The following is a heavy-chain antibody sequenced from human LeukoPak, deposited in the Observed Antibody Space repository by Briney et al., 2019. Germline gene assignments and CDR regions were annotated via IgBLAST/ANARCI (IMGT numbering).Heavy chain of an antibody. D-gene: IGHD3-3*01. CDR3: ARDGVRFPIFGAVRIPPDLGVFDI. V-gene: IGHV4-4*07. Sequence: SETLSLTCTVSGGSITNYHWTWIRQPAGKGLQWIGHIYARGDTIYNPSLNSRVTISVDKSGNQVSLQLTSVTAADTAMYYCARDGVRFPIFGAVRIPPDLGVFDIWGHGTMVTVSS. J-gene: IGHJ3*02. CDR2: IYARGDT. CDR1: GGSITNYH.